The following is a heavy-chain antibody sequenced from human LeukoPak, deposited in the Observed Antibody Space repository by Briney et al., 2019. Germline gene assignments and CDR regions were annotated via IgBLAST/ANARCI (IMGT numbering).Heavy chain of an antibody. CDR2: INTNTGNP. J-gene: IGHJ4*02. CDR3: AILRGITMVRGFDY. Sequence: EAPVTVSCKASGYTFTSYVMNWVRQAPGQGLEWMGWINTNTGNPTYAQGFTGRFVFSLDTSVSTAYLQISSLKAEDTAVYYCAILRGITMVRGFDYWGQGTLVTVSS. V-gene: IGHV7-4-1*02. CDR1: GYTFTSYV. D-gene: IGHD3-10*01.